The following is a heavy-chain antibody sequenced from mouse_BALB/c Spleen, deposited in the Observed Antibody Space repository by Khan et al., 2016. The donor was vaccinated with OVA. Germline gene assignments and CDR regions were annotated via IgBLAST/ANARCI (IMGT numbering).Heavy chain of an antibody. Sequence: QIQLVQSGPELKKLGETVKISCKASGYTFTNFGMNWVKQAPGKGLKWMGWINTYTGEPTYADDFKGRFVFSLETSASTAYLQINNLKNEDTATYFCARPPYFSYVMVYWGQGTSVTVSS. D-gene: IGHD2-10*01. CDR3: ARPPYFSYVMVY. J-gene: IGHJ4*01. CDR2: INTYTGEP. CDR1: GYTFTNFG. V-gene: IGHV9-3-1*01.